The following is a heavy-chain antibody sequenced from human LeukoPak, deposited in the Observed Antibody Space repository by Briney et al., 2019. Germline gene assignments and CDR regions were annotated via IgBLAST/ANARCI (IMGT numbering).Heavy chain of an antibody. D-gene: IGHD1-26*01. CDR1: GVSTTNGIYY. J-gene: IGHJ3*02. Sequence: SETLSLTCTVSGVSTTNGIYYWAWIRQSPGKGLEWIGSVHNVGSTYYNLSLRSRVTMSIDTSKNQFSLRLSSVTAADTAVYYCATPYSGGYHGLDIWGQGTMVTVSS. V-gene: IGHV4-39*01. CDR3: ATPYSGGYHGLDI. CDR2: VHNVGST.